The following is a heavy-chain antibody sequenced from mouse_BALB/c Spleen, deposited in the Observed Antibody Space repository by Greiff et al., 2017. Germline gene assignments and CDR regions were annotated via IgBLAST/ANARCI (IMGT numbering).Heavy chain of an antibody. CDR2: ISSGGST. Sequence: EVKLMESGGGLVKPGGSLKLSCAASGFTFSSYAMSWVRQTPEKRLEWVASISSGGSTYYPDSVKGRFTISRDNARNILYLQMSSLRSEDTAMYYCARGGYGYPFAYWGQGTLVTVSA. D-gene: IGHD1-2*01. CDR1: GFTFSSYA. V-gene: IGHV5-6-5*01. J-gene: IGHJ3*01. CDR3: ARGGYGYPFAY.